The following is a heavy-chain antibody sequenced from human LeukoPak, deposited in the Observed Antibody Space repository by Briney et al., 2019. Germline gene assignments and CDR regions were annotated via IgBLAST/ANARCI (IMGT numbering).Heavy chain of an antibody. D-gene: IGHD1-26*01. J-gene: IGHJ4*02. Sequence: GASVKVSCKASGYTFTSYGISWVRQAPGQGLEWMGWISAYNGNTKYSQKFQGRVTITRDTSASTAYMELSSLRSEDTAVYYCAREAGSYYYDYWGQGTLVTVSS. V-gene: IGHV1-18*01. CDR2: ISAYNGNT. CDR1: GYTFTSYG. CDR3: AREAGSYYYDY.